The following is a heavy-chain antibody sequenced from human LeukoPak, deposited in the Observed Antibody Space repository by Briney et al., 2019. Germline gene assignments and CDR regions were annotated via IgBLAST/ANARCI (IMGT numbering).Heavy chain of an antibody. J-gene: IGHJ3*02. CDR3: ARSRGYSYGPRQAFDI. D-gene: IGHD5-18*01. CDR1: GGSISSGSYY. V-gene: IGHV4-61*02. Sequence: SETLSLTCTVSGGSISSGSYYWRWIRQPAGTGLEWIGRIYTSGSTNYNPSLKSRVTISVDTSKNQFSLKLSSVTAADTAVYYCARSRGYSYGPRQAFDIWGQGTMVTVSS. CDR2: IYTSGST.